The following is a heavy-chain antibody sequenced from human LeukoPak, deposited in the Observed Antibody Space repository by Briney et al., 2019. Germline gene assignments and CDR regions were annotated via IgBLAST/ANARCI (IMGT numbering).Heavy chain of an antibody. CDR1: GFTLSTYA. CDR2: TSSSDAGT. CDR3: AKDRLFTMVRGVISFWFDP. D-gene: IGHD3-10*01. Sequence: GGSLRLSCAASGFTLSTYAMSWVRQTPGKGLEWVAATSSSDAGTYHADSVRGRFTISRDNSKNTLYLQMNSLRAEDAAVYYCAKDRLFTMVRGVISFWFDPWGQGTLVTVSS. V-gene: IGHV3-23*01. J-gene: IGHJ5*02.